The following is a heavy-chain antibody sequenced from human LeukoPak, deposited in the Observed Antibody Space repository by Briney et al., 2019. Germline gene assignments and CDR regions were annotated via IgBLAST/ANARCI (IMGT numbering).Heavy chain of an antibody. CDR3: ATHGLGYCSSTSCYHY. D-gene: IGHD2-2*01. J-gene: IGHJ4*02. CDR1: GGAFSSYA. CDR2: IIPIFGTA. V-gene: IGHV1-69*06. Sequence: SVKVSCKASGGAFSSYAISWVRQAPGQGLEWMGGIIPIFGTANYAQKFQGRVTITADKSTSTAYMELSSLRSEDTAVYYCATHGLGYCSSTSCYHYWGQGTLVTVSS.